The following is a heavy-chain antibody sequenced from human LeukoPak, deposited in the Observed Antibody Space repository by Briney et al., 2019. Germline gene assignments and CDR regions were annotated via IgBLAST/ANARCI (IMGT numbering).Heavy chain of an antibody. V-gene: IGHV4-30-2*01. CDR1: GGSISSGGYS. Sequence: PSETLSLTCTVSGGSISSGGYSWSWIRQPPGKGLEWIGYIYHSGSTYYNLSLKSRVTISVDRSKNQFSLKLSSVTAADTAVYYCARNPQTTVTTSYFDYWGQGTLVTVSS. CDR3: ARNPQTTVTTSYFDY. D-gene: IGHD4-17*01. J-gene: IGHJ4*02. CDR2: IYHSGST.